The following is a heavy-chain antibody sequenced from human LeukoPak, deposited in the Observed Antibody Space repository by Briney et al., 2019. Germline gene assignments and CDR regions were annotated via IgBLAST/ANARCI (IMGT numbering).Heavy chain of an antibody. V-gene: IGHV4-34*01. CDR3: ARGRSRWLRE. Sequence: SETLSLTCAVYGGSFSGYYWSWIRQPPGKGLEWIGEINHSGSTNYNPSLKSRVTISVDTSKNQFSLKLSSVTAADTAVYYCARGRSRWLREWGQGTLVTVSP. D-gene: IGHD5-24*01. J-gene: IGHJ4*02. CDR1: GGSFSGYY. CDR2: INHSGST.